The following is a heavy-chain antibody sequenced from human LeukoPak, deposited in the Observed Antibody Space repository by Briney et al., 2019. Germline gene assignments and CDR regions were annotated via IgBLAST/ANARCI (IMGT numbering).Heavy chain of an antibody. Sequence: PSETLSLTGTVSGGSGSSDSWSWIRQPPGQGLEWIGYISYSGSTSYNPSLKSRVTISVDPSKSQLSLKLRSVTAADTAVYYCARRTRSFSNTYGDACYYYYMDVWGKGTTVIVS. D-gene: IGHD5-18*01. CDR3: ARRTRSFSNTYGDACYYYYMDV. CDR1: GGSGSSDS. CDR2: ISYSGST. J-gene: IGHJ6*03. V-gene: IGHV4-59*02.